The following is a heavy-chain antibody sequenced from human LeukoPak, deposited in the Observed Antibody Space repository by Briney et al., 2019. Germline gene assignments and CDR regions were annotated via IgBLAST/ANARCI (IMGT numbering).Heavy chain of an antibody. V-gene: IGHV3-30*02. Sequence: PGGSLRLSCAASGFTFSSYAMSWVRQAPGKGLEWVAFIRYDGSNKYYADSVKGRFTISRDNSKNTLYLQMNSLRAEVTAVYYCAKDQVHSSSWRDYWGQGTLVTVSS. CDR1: GFTFSSYA. CDR2: IRYDGSNK. CDR3: AKDQVHSSSWRDY. D-gene: IGHD6-13*01. J-gene: IGHJ4*02.